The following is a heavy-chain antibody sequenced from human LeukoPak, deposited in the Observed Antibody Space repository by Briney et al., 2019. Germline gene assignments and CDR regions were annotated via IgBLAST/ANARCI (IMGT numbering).Heavy chain of an antibody. J-gene: IGHJ4*02. Sequence: GGSLRLSCAAAGFTFSDYYMSWIRQAARNGREWVSSISSSVSTIYYADSWKGRFTISRDNAKNSLYLQMNSLRTEDTAVYYCAGDSLGYGGNDYWGQGTLVTVSS. CDR2: ISSSVSTI. CDR1: GFTFSDYY. D-gene: IGHD4-23*01. V-gene: IGHV3-11*01. CDR3: AGDSLGYGGNDY.